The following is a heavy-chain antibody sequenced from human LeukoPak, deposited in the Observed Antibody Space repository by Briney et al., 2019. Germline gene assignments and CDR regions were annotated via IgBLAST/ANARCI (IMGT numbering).Heavy chain of an antibody. D-gene: IGHD3-10*01. J-gene: IGHJ4*02. Sequence: SETLSLTCAVSGGSISSGDYSWNWIRQPPGKGLEWIGSIYHSGTTYYNPSLKSRVTISVDRSKNQFSLKLSSVTAADTAVYYCARGYYGSGSYSDYWGQGTLVTVS. V-gene: IGHV4-30-2*01. CDR2: IYHSGTT. CDR3: ARGYYGSGSYSDY. CDR1: GGSISSGDYS.